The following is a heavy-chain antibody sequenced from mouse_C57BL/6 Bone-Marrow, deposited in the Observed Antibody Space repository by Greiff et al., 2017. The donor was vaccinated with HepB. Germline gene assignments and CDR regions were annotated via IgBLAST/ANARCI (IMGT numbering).Heavy chain of an antibody. CDR1: GYTFTSYW. CDR2: IDPNSGGT. Sequence: QVQLQQPGAELVKPGASVKLSCKASGYTFTSYWMHWVKQRPGRGLEWIGRIDPNSGGTKYNEKLKSKATLTVDKPSSTAYLQLSSLTSEDSAVYYGARTYGSSYPWYFDVWGTGATVTVSS. J-gene: IGHJ1*03. D-gene: IGHD1-1*01. CDR3: ARTYGSSYPWYFDV. V-gene: IGHV1-72*01.